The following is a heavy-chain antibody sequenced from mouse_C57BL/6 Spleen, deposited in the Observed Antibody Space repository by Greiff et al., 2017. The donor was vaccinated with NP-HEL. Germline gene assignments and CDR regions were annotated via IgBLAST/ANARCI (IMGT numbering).Heavy chain of an antibody. CDR1: GYSFTGYF. V-gene: IGHV1-20*01. CDR2: INPYNGDT. Sequence: VQLQQSGPELVKPGDSVKISCKASGYSFTGYFMNWVMQSHGKSLEWIGRINPYNGDTFYNQKFKGKATLTVDKSSSTAHMELRSLTSEDSAVYYCARIYSKYEDYYAMDYWGQGTSVTVSS. J-gene: IGHJ4*01. D-gene: IGHD2-5*01. CDR3: ARIYSKYEDYYAMDY.